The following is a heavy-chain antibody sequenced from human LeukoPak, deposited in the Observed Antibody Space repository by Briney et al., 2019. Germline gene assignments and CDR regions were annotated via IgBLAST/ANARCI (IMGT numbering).Heavy chain of an antibody. V-gene: IGHV1-69*01. J-gene: IGHJ4*02. D-gene: IGHD3-16*01. Sequence: GSSVKVACKAPGGTFITYATTWVRQAPGQGLEWMGGIIPMFGTPNYAQRLQGRVALTADDSTRTLYMELSNLRPEDTAVYYCTRYLPRYYDIDGHYREFWGQGTPVIVSS. CDR2: IIPMFGTP. CDR1: GGTFITYA. CDR3: TRYLPRYYDIDGHYREF.